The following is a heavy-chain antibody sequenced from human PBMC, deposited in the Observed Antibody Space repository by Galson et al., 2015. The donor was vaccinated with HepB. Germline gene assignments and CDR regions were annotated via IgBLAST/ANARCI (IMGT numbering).Heavy chain of an antibody. CDR3: TKDLGSGYYSIDY. CDR1: GFTFSDFD. Sequence: SLRLSCAASGFTFSDFDMNWVRQAPGKGLQWLSFISSSSRTISYAESVKGRFTISRDNAWNSLYLQMNSLIAEETAVYYCTKDLGSGYYSIDYWGQGTPVTVSS. J-gene: IGHJ4*02. D-gene: IGHD3-22*01. CDR2: ISSSSRTI. V-gene: IGHV3-48*01.